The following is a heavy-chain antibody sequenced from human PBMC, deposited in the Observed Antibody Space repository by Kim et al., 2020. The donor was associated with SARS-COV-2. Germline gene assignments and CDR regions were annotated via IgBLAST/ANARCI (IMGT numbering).Heavy chain of an antibody. J-gene: IGHJ1*01. CDR3: AIAEEGD. CDR1: GFTFNNYA. Sequence: GGSLRLSCAASGFTFNNYAMNWVRQAPGKGLKWVSFIYSGGNNTYYADSVKDRFTISRDNSKNTLYLHMNSLRAEDTAVYYCAIAEEGDRGQGTLVTVSS. V-gene: IGHV3-23*03. CDR2: IYSGGNNT.